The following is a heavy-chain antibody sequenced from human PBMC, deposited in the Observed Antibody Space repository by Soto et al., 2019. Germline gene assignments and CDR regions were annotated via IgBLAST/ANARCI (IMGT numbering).Heavy chain of an antibody. CDR3: AVPTGIEETGPDY. CDR2: ISGSGGST. D-gene: IGHD6-19*01. Sequence: GGSLRLSCAASGFTFSSYAMSWVRQAPGKGLEWVSAISGSGGSTYYADSVKGRFTISRDNSENTLYLQMNSLRADDTAVYYCAVPTGIEETGPDYWGQGTLVTVSS. J-gene: IGHJ4*02. V-gene: IGHV3-23*01. CDR1: GFTFSSYA.